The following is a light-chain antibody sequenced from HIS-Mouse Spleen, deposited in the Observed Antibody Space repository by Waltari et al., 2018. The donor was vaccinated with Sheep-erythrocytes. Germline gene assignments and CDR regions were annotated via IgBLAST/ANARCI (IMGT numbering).Light chain of an antibody. CDR1: SSDVGSYNL. J-gene: IGLJ3*02. CDR3: CSYAGSSTPWV. V-gene: IGLV2-23*01. Sequence: QSALTQTRSVSGSPGQSITISCTGTSSDVGSYNLVSRYQQHPGKAPQLMIYEGSKRPSGVSNRFSGSRSGNTASLTISGLQAEDEADYYCCSYAGSSTPWVFGGGTKLTVL. CDR2: EGS.